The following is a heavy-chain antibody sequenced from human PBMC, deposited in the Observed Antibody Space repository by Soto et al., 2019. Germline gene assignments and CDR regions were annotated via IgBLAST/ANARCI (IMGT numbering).Heavy chain of an antibody. J-gene: IGHJ4*02. CDR2: IYWDDDK. D-gene: IGHD3-3*01. CDR1: GFSLTTSGVG. CDR3: AHRVLRTVFGVVTTTAIYFDF. V-gene: IGHV2-5*02. Sequence: QITLNESGPTQVKPRQTLTLTCTFSGFSLTTSGVGVGWIRQSPGKAPEWLAPIYWDDDKRYSPSLKSRLTITKDTSKNQVVLTMADLDPADTATYYCAHRVLRTVFGVVTTTAIYFDFWGQGTPVAVSS.